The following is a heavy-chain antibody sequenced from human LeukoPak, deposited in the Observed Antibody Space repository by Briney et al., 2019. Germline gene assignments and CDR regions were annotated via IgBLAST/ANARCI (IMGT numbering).Heavy chain of an antibody. CDR3: ARGGRDGYNDY. Sequence: VASVKVSCKASGGTFSSYAISLVRQAPGQGLEWMGGIIPIFGTANYAQKFQGRVTITTDESTSTAYMELSSLRSEDTAVYYCARGGRDGYNDYWGQETLVTVSS. V-gene: IGHV1-69*05. J-gene: IGHJ4*02. CDR2: IIPIFGTA. D-gene: IGHD5-24*01. CDR1: GGTFSSYA.